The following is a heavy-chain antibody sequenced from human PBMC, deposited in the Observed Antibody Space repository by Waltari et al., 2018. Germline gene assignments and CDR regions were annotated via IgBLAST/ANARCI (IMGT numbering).Heavy chain of an antibody. J-gene: IGHJ4*02. CDR3: TTDRDAIGNFFTTDY. V-gene: IGHV1-24*01. CDR2: FDPEEIET. D-gene: IGHD2-21*01. Sequence: QVQLVQSGAEVKKPGASVKVSCKVSGYTLYELSIHWVRQAPGKGLEWMGDFDPEEIETIYEHKCQGRVTMTEDTSTDTAYMELNSLRSEDTAVYYCTTDRDAIGNFFTTDYWGQGTLVTVSS. CDR1: GYTLYELS.